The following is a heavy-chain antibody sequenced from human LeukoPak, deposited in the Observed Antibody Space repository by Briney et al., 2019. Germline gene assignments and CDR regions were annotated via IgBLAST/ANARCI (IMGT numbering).Heavy chain of an antibody. Sequence: ASVKVSCKASGYTFTSYYMHWVRQAPGQGLEWMGIINPSGGSTSYAQKFQGRVTMTRDTSTSTVYMELSSLRSEDTAVYYCATDLGYCSSTTCDTFDYWGQGTLVTVSS. J-gene: IGHJ4*02. CDR2: INPSGGST. CDR1: GYTFTSYY. CDR3: ATDLGYCSSTTCDTFDY. V-gene: IGHV1-46*01. D-gene: IGHD2-2*01.